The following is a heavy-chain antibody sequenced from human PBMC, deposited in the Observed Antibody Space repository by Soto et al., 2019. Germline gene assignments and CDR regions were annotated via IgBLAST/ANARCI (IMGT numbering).Heavy chain of an antibody. CDR2: ISYDGSNK. CDR1: GFTFSSYG. D-gene: IGHD1-26*01. V-gene: IGHV3-30*18. Sequence: GGSLRLSCAASGFTFSSYGMHWVRQAPGKGLEWVAVISYDGSNKYYADSVKGRFTISRDNSKNTLYLQMNSLRAEDTAVYYCAKPVVGATHYYYGMDVWGQGTTVTVSS. CDR3: AKPVVGATHYYYGMDV. J-gene: IGHJ6*02.